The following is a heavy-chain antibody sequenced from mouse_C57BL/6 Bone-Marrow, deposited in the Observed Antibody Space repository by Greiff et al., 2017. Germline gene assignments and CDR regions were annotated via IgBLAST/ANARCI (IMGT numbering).Heavy chain of an antibody. CDR3: ARTRNNYPYNFDY. D-gene: IGHD5-1-1*01. CDR2: IVPNSGGT. Sequence: QVQLKQPGAELVKPGASVKLSCKASGYTFTSYWMHWVKQRPGRGLEWIGRIVPNSGGTKYNEKFKSKATLTVDKPSSTAYMQLSSLTSEDSAVYYCARTRNNYPYNFDYWGQGTTLTVSS. J-gene: IGHJ2*01. CDR1: GYTFTSYW. V-gene: IGHV1-72*01.